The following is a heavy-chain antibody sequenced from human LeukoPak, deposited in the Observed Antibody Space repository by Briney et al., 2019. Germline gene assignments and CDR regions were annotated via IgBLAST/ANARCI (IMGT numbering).Heavy chain of an antibody. J-gene: IGHJ6*03. CDR1: GGSFSGYY. CDR2: INHSGST. Sequence: PSETLSLTCAVYGGSFSGYYWSWIRQPPGKGLEWIGEINHSGSTNYNPSLKSRVTISVDTSKNQFSLKLSSVTAADTAVYYCARLGSSGWHYMDVWGKGTTVTISS. D-gene: IGHD6-19*01. CDR3: ARLGSSGWHYMDV. V-gene: IGHV4-34*01.